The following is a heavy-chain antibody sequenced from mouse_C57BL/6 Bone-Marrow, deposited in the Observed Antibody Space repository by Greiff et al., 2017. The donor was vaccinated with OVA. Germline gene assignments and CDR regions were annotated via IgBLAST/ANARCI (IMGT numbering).Heavy chain of an antibody. D-gene: IGHD2-1*01. J-gene: IGHJ1*03. CDR3: AKNLGGNYWYFDV. V-gene: IGHV2-5*01. CDR1: GFSLTSYG. CDR2: IWRGGST. Sequence: VKLLESGPGLVQPSQSLSITCTVSGFSLTSYGVHWVRQSPGKGLEWLGVIWRGGSTDYNAAFMSRLSITKDNSKSQVFFKMNSLQADDTAIYYCAKNLGGNYWYFDVWGTGTTVTVSS.